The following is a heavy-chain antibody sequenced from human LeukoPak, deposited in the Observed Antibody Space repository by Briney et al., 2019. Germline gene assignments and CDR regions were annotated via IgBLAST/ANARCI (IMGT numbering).Heavy chain of an antibody. J-gene: IGHJ4*02. Sequence: SETLSLTCAVSGYSISSGYYWGWIRQPPGKGLEWIGSIYHSGSTYYNPSLKSRVTISVDTSKNQFSLKLSSVTAADTAVYYCARGRDGYISYHFDYWGQGTLVTVSS. D-gene: IGHD5-24*01. CDR3: ARGRDGYISYHFDY. CDR1: GYSISSGYY. CDR2: IYHSGST. V-gene: IGHV4-38-2*01.